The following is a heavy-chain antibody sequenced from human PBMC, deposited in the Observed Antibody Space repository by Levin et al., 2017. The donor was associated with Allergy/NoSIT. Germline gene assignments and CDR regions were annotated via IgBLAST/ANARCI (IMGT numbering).Heavy chain of an antibody. CDR1: GYTFTSYD. CDR2: MNPNSGNT. J-gene: IGHJ4*02. CDR3: AGYYYDSSGYYHDY. V-gene: IGHV1-8*01. D-gene: IGHD3-22*01. Sequence: GGSLRLSCKASGYTFTSYDINWVRQATGQGLEWMGWMNPNSGNTGYAQKFQGRVTMTRNTSISTAYMELSSLRSEDTAVYYCAGYYYDSSGYYHDYWGQGTLVTVSS.